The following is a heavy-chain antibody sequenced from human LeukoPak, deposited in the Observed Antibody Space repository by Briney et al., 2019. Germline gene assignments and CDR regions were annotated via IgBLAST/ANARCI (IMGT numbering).Heavy chain of an antibody. CDR2: IYHSGIT. V-gene: IGHV4-38-2*01. Sequence: PSETLSLTCAVSSYSISSGYYWGWIRQPPGKGLEWIGSIYHSGITYYNPSLKSRVTISVDTSKNQFSLKLSSVTAADTAVYYCARPRYSSSQFDYWGQGTLVTVSS. CDR1: SYSISSGYY. J-gene: IGHJ4*02. D-gene: IGHD6-13*01. CDR3: ARPRYSSSQFDY.